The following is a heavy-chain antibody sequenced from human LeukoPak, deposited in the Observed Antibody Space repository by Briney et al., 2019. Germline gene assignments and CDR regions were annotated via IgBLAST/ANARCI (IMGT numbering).Heavy chain of an antibody. CDR1: GGSITNDY. J-gene: IGHJ1*01. D-gene: IGHD2-2*03. V-gene: IGHV4-59*01. Sequence: SETLSLTCTVSGGSITNDYWSWIRQTPGKGREWIGYIYHNGKTNYNPALVRRLAISLDKSKREFFLSLNSVTAADTAIYFCARASEGIGFFHLWGQGVLVTVSS. CDR2: IYHNGKT. CDR3: ARASEGIGFFHL.